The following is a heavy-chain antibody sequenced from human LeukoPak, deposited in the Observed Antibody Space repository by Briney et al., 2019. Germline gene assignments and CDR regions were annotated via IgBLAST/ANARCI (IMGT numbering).Heavy chain of an antibody. D-gene: IGHD5-12*01. CDR2: VYISGST. V-gene: IGHV4-4*09. CDR1: GGSISNYY. Sequence: SETMSLTCSVSGGSISNYYWSWIRQPPGKGLEWIGYVYISGSTNYNPSLRSRVTIALDTSKRQFSLKLSSVTAADTALYYCARIPLGYSGAYYFDSWGQGTLVTVSS. J-gene: IGHJ4*02. CDR3: ARIPLGYSGAYYFDS.